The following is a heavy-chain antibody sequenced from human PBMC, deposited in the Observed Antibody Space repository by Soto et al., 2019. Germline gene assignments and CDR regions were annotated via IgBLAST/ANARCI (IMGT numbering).Heavy chain of an antibody. V-gene: IGHV4-30-2*01. J-gene: IGHJ4*02. D-gene: IGHD4-17*01. CDR1: GGSISSGGYS. Sequence: SETLSLTCAVSGGSISSGGYSWSWIRQPPGKGLEWIGYIYHSGSTYYNPSLKSRVTISVDRSKNQFSLKLSSVTAADTAVYYCARSFPDYLYYFDYWGQGTLVTVSS. CDR2: IYHSGST. CDR3: ARSFPDYLYYFDY.